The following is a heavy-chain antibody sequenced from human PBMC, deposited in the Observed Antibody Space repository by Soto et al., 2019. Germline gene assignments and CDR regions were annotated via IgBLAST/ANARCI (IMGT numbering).Heavy chain of an antibody. J-gene: IGHJ5*02. CDR1: GFTFSSYA. V-gene: IGHV3-64*01. CDR2: ISGNGGST. D-gene: IGHD3-3*01. Sequence: EVQLVESGGGLVQPGGSLRLSCAASGFTFSSYAMHWVRQAPGKGLEYVSVISGNGGSTYYANSVKGRFTISRDNSKNTLYLQMGSLRAEDMAVYYCARDKIPAFGVGMGNRGFLNWFDPWGQGTHVTVSS. CDR3: ARDKIPAFGVGMGNRGFLNWFDP.